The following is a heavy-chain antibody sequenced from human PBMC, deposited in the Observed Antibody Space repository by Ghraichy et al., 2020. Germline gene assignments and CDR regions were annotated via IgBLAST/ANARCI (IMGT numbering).Heavy chain of an antibody. Sequence: ASVKVSCKASGYTFTGYYMHWVRQAPGQGLEWMGWINPNSGGTNYAQKFQGRVTMTRDTSISTAYMELSRLRSDDTAVYYCARDKGQGSGWPGLYYYYYGMDVWGQGTTVTVSS. D-gene: IGHD6-19*01. CDR1: GYTFTGYY. CDR2: INPNSGGT. V-gene: IGHV1-2*02. J-gene: IGHJ6*02. CDR3: ARDKGQGSGWPGLYYYYYGMDV.